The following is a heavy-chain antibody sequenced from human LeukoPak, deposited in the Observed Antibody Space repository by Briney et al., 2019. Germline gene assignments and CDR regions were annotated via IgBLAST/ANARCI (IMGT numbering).Heavy chain of an antibody. J-gene: IGHJ4*02. V-gene: IGHV3-9*01. D-gene: IGHD5-24*01. CDR3: ARPSPPGDGYNPSDQ. CDR2: ISWSSGSI. Sequence: GGSLSLFCAASGFPFDDYAMHWVRHAPGKGLECVSGISWSSGSIGYADSVKGRFNISRDNSNSMVYLQMTSLRLEATAVYYCARPSPPGDGYNPSDQWGQGSLVIVSS. CDR1: GFPFDDYA.